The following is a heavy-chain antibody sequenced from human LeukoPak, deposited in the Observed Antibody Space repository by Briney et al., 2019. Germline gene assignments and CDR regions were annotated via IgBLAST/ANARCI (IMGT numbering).Heavy chain of an antibody. Sequence: TLSPACPLYGPSFTGYYWSCISQPPRNGLEWIGEINHSGSNNYHPSLKSRVTISVDTSKNQFSLKLSSVTAADTAVYYCARGTAMATIYYYYYMDVWGKGTTVTVSS. CDR1: GPSFTGYY. V-gene: IGHV4-34*01. CDR2: INHSGSN. D-gene: IGHD5-18*01. CDR3: ARGTAMATIYYYYYMDV. J-gene: IGHJ6*03.